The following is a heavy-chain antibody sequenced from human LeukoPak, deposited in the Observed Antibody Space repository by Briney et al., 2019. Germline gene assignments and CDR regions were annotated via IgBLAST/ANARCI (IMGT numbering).Heavy chain of an antibody. V-gene: IGHV3-20*04. Sequence: GGSLRLSCAASGFTFDNYGMSWVRQAPGKGLEWVSVINWNGGSTGYADSVQGRFTISRDNVKNSLYLQMNSLRAEDTAVYYCAKEGVSVAGYFDYWGQGTLVTVSS. CDR1: GFTFDNYG. D-gene: IGHD6-19*01. CDR2: INWNGGST. J-gene: IGHJ4*02. CDR3: AKEGVSVAGYFDY.